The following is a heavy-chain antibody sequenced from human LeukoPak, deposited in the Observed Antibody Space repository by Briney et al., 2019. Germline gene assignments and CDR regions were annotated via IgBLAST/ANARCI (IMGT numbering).Heavy chain of an antibody. CDR1: GGSIKNYY. J-gene: IGHJ4*02. CDR2: IHSSGST. V-gene: IGHV4-59*01. Sequence: SETLSLTCSVSGGSIKNYYWSWIRQPPGKGLEWIGYIHSSGSTNYNPSLKSRVTMSADTSKNQFSLKLSSVTAADSATYHCARYGDYFFDQWGLGTLVTVSS. D-gene: IGHD4-17*01. CDR3: ARYGDYFFDQ.